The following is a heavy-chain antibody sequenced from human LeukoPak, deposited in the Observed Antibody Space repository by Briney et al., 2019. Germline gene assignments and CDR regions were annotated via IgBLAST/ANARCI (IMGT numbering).Heavy chain of an antibody. Sequence: GGSPRLSCAASGFTFSSYAMHWVRQAPGKGLEYVSAISSNGGSTYYANSVKGRFTISRDNSKNTLYLQMGSLRAEDMAVYYCARDGGSDYWGQGTLVTVSS. CDR1: GFTFSSYA. D-gene: IGHD3-16*01. V-gene: IGHV3-64*01. CDR3: ARDGGSDY. CDR2: ISSNGGST. J-gene: IGHJ4*02.